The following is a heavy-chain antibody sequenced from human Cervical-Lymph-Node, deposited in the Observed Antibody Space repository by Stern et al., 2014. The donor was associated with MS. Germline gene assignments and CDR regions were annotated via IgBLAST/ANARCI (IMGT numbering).Heavy chain of an antibody. Sequence: QVQLQESGPGLVKPSQTLSLTCTVSGASISSGDYYWSWIRQSPGKGLEWIGYLYYSENSYYNPSLKSRFPLSVDPSRTQFSLPLTSWPAADPAVYYCARNRLEFTSSYYYGMDVWGQGTTVIVSS. V-gene: IGHV4-30-4*01. J-gene: IGHJ6*02. D-gene: IGHD3-10*01. CDR3: ARNRLEFTSSYYYGMDV. CDR2: LYYSENS. CDR1: GASISSGDYY.